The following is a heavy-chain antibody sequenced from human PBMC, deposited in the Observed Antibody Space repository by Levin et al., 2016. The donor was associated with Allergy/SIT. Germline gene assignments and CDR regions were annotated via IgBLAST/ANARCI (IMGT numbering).Heavy chain of an antibody. V-gene: IGHV4-59*13. Sequence: PGKGLEWIGYIYYTGSTDYNPSLKSRVTISVDTSKNQFSLKLSSVTAADTAVYYCARRIPVAGNHYYYGMDVWGQGTTVTVSS. CDR3: ARRIPVAGNHYYYGMDV. CDR2: IYYTGST. J-gene: IGHJ6*02. D-gene: IGHD6-19*01.